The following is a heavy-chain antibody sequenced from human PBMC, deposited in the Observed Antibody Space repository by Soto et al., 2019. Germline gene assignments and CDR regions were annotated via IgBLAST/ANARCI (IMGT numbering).Heavy chain of an antibody. Sequence: VQLVESGGGVVQPGRSLRLSCAASGFTFSSYGMHWVRQAPGKGLEWVAVISYDGSNKYYADSVKGRFTISRDNSKNTLYLQMNSLRAEDTAVYYCAKMGGQLWYYFDYWGQGTLVTVSS. V-gene: IGHV3-30*18. D-gene: IGHD5-18*01. CDR3: AKMGGQLWYYFDY. CDR2: ISYDGSNK. CDR1: GFTFSSYG. J-gene: IGHJ4*02.